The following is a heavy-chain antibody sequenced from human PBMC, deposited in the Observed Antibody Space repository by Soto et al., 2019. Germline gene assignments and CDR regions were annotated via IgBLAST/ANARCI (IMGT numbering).Heavy chain of an antibody. J-gene: IGHJ4*02. V-gene: IGHV3-7*01. CDR2: IKQDGSEK. Sequence: EVQLVESGGGLVQPGGSLRLSCAASGFTFSNSWMSWVRQAPGEGLEWVAHIKQDGSEKYYVDSVKGRFTISRDNAKNSLYLQMNSRRAEDTAVYYCCRATYSVVYGGAFDSWGQGTLVTVSS. D-gene: IGHD2-15*01. CDR3: CRATYSVVYGGAFDS. CDR1: GFTFSNSW.